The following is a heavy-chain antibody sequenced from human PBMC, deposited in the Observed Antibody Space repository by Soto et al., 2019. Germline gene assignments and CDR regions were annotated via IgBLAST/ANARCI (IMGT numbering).Heavy chain of an antibody. CDR3: AGGRVVVNREYYFDY. CDR2: IIPIFGTA. V-gene: IGHV1-69*13. J-gene: IGHJ4*02. D-gene: IGHD3-22*01. Sequence: SVKVSCKASGGTFSSYAISWVRQAPGQGLEWMGGIIPIFGTANYAQKFQGRVTITADESTSTAYMELSSLRSEDTAVYYCAGGRVVVNREYYFDYWGQGTLVTVSS. CDR1: GGTFSSYA.